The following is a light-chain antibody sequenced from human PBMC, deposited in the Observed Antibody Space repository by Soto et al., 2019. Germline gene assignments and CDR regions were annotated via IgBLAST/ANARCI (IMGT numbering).Light chain of an antibody. V-gene: IGKV3-15*01. CDR3: QQGHNWPLT. CDR1: QSISTE. Sequence: EIVMTQSPATLSVSPGERATLSCRASQSISTELAWYQQKPGQPPRLLIYSASTRATGVPARFTGSGSGSEFTLTISALQSEDFAVYYCQQGHNWPLTFGQGIRLEI. CDR2: SAS. J-gene: IGKJ2*01.